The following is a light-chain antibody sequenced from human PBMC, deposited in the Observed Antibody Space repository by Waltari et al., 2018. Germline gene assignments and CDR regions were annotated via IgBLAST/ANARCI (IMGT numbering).Light chain of an antibody. J-gene: IGKJ2*01. Sequence: DIQMTQSPSSLSASVGDRVTITCRASQGIRNYLAWYQQRPGKVPKLLIYAASTLQSGVPSRFSGSGSGTDFTLTISSLQPEDVATYYCQKYNSVPWTFGQGTKLEIK. CDR1: QGIRNY. CDR3: QKYNSVPWT. CDR2: AAS. V-gene: IGKV1-27*01.